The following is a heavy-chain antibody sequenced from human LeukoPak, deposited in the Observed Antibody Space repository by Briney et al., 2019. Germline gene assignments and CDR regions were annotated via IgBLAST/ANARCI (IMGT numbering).Heavy chain of an antibody. J-gene: IGHJ6*02. D-gene: IGHD5-12*01. Sequence: GRSLRLSCAASGFTFSSYGMHWVRQAPGKGLEWVAVISYDGSNKYYADSVKGRFTISRDNSKNTLYLQMNSLRAEDTAVYYCAKAGYSGYGVRNGMDVWGQGTTVTVSS. V-gene: IGHV3-30*18. CDR3: AKAGYSGYGVRNGMDV. CDR1: GFTFSSYG. CDR2: ISYDGSNK.